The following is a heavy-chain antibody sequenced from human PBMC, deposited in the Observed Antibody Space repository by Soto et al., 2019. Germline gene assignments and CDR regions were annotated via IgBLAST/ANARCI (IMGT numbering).Heavy chain of an antibody. V-gene: IGHV3-21*01. CDR1: GFTVSRYH. CDR2: ISDTTSYM. D-gene: IGHD5-12*01. CDR3: AREGYSGDENSHSSDR. J-gene: IGHJ5*02. Sequence: GGSRRLACVASGFTVSRYHMSWVRQAAGKGLEWVSSISDTTSYMYYADSVKGRFTISRDNDKTSLSLQMNSLRAEDTAVYYCAREGYSGDENSHSSDRWGQGTLVTVSS.